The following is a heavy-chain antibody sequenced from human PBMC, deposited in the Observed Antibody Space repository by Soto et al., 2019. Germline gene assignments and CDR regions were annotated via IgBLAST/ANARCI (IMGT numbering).Heavy chain of an antibody. Sequence: GGSLRLSCAVSGFNVMSYWMSWVRQAPGKGLEWVASIKEDGSEIYYLHSVRGRFSISRDSAGNALHLTMNYLSAEDTAVYYCARAGRWWASGPLGYWGQGTMVTVYS. CDR2: IKEDGSEI. CDR1: GFNVMSYW. D-gene: IGHD2-15*01. CDR3: ARAGRWWASGPLGY. J-gene: IGHJ4*02. V-gene: IGHV3-7*01.